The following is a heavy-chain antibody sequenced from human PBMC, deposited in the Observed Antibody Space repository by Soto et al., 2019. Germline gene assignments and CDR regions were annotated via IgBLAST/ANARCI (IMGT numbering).Heavy chain of an antibody. CDR1: GFTFSSYA. Sequence: EVQLLESGGGLVQPGGSLRLSCAASGFTFSSYAMSWVRQAPGTGLEWVSAISGSGGSTYYADSVKGRFTISRDNSKNTLFLQMNSLRAEDTAVYYCAGNMVRGVMFGPEYYYNGMDVWGQGTTVTVSS. V-gene: IGHV3-23*01. CDR3: AGNMVRGVMFGPEYYYNGMDV. CDR2: ISGSGGST. D-gene: IGHD3-10*01. J-gene: IGHJ6*02.